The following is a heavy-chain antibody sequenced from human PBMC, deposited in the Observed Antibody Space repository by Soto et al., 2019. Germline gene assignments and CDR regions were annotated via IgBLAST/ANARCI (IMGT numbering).Heavy chain of an antibody. D-gene: IGHD3-3*02. V-gene: IGHV3-30-3*01. CDR3: ARDVNQLVLYYYYGMDV. Sequence: QVQLVESGGGVVQPGRSLRLSCAASGFTFSSDAMHWVRQAPGKGLEWVAVISYDGSNKYYADSVKGRFTISRDNSKNTLYLQMNSLRAEDTAVYYCARDVNQLVLYYYYGMDVWGQGTTVTVSS. CDR1: GFTFSSDA. J-gene: IGHJ6*02. CDR2: ISYDGSNK.